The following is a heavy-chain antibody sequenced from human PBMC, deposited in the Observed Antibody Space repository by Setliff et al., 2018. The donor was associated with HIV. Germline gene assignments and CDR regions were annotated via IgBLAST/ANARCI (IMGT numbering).Heavy chain of an antibody. CDR1: GFTFSTYG. V-gene: IGHV3-30*02. CDR3: AKDTELAYVDY. D-gene: IGHD4-4*01. CDR2: IRYDGSNK. Sequence: GGSLRLSCEASGFTFSTYGMHWVRQAPGKGLEWVAFIRYDGSNKYYADSVKGRFSISRDKSKNTLYLQMTRLRDEDTAVYYCAKDTELAYVDYWGQGTLVTVSS. J-gene: IGHJ4*02.